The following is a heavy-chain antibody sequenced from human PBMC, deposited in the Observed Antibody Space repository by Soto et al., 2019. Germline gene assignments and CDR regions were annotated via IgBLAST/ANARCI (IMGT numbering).Heavy chain of an antibody. CDR2: IRSKAYGGTT. CDR1: GFTFGDYA. J-gene: IGHJ4*02. V-gene: IGHV3-49*03. Sequence: GGSLRLSCTASGFTFGDYAMSWFRQAPGKGLEWVGFIRSKAYGGTTEYAASVKGRFTISRDDSKSIAYLQMNSLKTEDTAVYYCTSLGRSSSPVLLATVTEYYFDYWGQGTLVTVSS. CDR3: TSLGRSSSPVLLATVTEYYFDY. D-gene: IGHD4-17*01.